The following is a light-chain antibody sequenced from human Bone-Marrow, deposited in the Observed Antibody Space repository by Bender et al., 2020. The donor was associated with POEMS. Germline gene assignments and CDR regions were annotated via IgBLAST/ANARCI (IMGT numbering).Light chain of an antibody. CDR3: QAWHSNTVT. J-gene: IGLJ3*02. V-gene: IGLV3-1*01. Sequence: SYELTQPPSVSVSPGQTASLTCSGQNLGDRFACWYQQKTGQSPLLVIYQDTKRPSGIPARFSGSSSGNTSTLTISGTQPMDEADYYCQAWHSNTVTFGGGTKLTVL. CDR2: QDT. CDR1: NLGDRF.